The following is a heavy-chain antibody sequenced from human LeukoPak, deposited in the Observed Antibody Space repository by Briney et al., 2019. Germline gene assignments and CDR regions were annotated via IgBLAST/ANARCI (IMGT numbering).Heavy chain of an antibody. J-gene: IGHJ4*02. Sequence: SQTLSLTCAISGDSVSSNSAAWNWIRQSPSRGLEWLGRTYYRFKWYTYYAVSVKSRISINRDTSKNQISLQLNSVTPEDTAVYYCARSTGPIDYWGQGTLVTVSS. D-gene: IGHD1-1*01. V-gene: IGHV6-1*01. CDR2: TYYRFKWYT. CDR1: GDSVSSNSAA. CDR3: ARSTGPIDY.